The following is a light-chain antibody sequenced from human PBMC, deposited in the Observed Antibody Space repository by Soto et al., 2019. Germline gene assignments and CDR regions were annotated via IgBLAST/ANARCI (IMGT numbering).Light chain of an antibody. CDR1: QRIGTH. CDR2: AAS. V-gene: IGKV1-39*01. J-gene: IGKJ1*01. CDR3: QQSYSNPWT. Sequence: DIQMTQSPSSLSSSVGDRVTITCRTSQRIGTHLNWYHEKPGKAPKLLIYAASSLQSGVPSRFSGSGSGTDFTLNISSLQPADFATYYCQQSYSNPWTFGQGTKVEIK.